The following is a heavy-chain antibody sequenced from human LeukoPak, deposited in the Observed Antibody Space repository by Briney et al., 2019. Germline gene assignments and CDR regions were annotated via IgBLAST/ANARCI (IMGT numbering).Heavy chain of an antibody. CDR1: GFSLSTSGVGVG. V-gene: IGHV2-5*02. CDR2: IYWDDNK. J-gene: IGHJ4*02. CDR3: AHRRFDTSTYSSAYFDY. Sequence: SGPTLVKPTQPLTLTCTFCGFSLSTSGVGVGVGWIRQPPGKALEWLARIYWDDNKRYSQSLESRLTITNDTSKNQVVLTMTHMDPVDTATYFCAHRRFDTSTYSSAYFDYWGQGTLVTVSS. D-gene: IGHD3-22*01.